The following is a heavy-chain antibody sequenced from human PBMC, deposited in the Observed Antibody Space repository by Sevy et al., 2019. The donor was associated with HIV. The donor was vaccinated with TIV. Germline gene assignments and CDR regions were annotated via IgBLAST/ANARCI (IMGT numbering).Heavy chain of an antibody. D-gene: IGHD3-22*01. CDR1: GGSFSDYS. J-gene: IGHJ4*02. CDR2: INHSGST. CDR3: ARWGGSRITMIVVVVTGYFDY. Sequence: SETLSLTCAVYGGSFSDYSWSWIRQPPGKGLEWIGEINHSGSTNYNPSLKSRVTISVDISKNQFSVKLSCVTAADTAVYYCARWGGSRITMIVVVVTGYFDYWGQGTLVTVSS. V-gene: IGHV4-34*01.